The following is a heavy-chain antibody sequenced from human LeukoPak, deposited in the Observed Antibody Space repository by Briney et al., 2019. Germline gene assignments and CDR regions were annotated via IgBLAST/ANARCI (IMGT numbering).Heavy chain of an antibody. CDR2: IYTSGST. D-gene: IGHD3-22*01. CDR1: GGSISSYY. Sequence: SETLSLTCTVSGGSISSYYWRWIRQPAGKGLEWIGRIYTSGSTNYNPSLKSRVTMSVDTSKNQFSLKLSSVTAADTAVYYCARDLVIYYDSSGIDYWGQGTLVTVSS. J-gene: IGHJ4*02. V-gene: IGHV4-4*07. CDR3: ARDLVIYYDSSGIDY.